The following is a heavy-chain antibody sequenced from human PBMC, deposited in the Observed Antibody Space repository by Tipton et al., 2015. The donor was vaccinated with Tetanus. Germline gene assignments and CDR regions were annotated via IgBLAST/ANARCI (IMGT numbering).Heavy chain of an antibody. CDR2: IIPALSTT. CDR3: ARGLKFYFDGGPCDY. D-gene: IGHD3-22*01. CDR1: GGGFSKFA. J-gene: IGHJ4*02. Sequence: QSGPEVKKPGSSVKVSCKASGGGFSKFAISWLRQAPGQGVGLMGTIIPALSTTTYEQKFRGRITITADGSTSTAYMELSSLTSDDTAVYYCARGLKFYFDGGPCDYWGPGTLVTVSS. V-gene: IGHV1-69*15.